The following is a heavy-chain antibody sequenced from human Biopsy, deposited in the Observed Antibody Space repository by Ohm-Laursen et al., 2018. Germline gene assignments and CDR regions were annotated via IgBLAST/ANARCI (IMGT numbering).Heavy chain of an antibody. J-gene: IGHJ4*02. V-gene: IGHV4-59*11. CDR3: ARGSNDFGGLYFPR. CDR2: TSYTGYT. D-gene: IGHD4-23*01. CDR1: GGSFTGHY. Sequence: SDTLSLTWTVSGGSFTGHYWSWIRQPPGKGLEWIGHTSYTGYTSYNASLKSRVTISVDTSRNHFSLRLSSLTAADTAVYYCARGSNDFGGLYFPRWGQGTLLTVSS.